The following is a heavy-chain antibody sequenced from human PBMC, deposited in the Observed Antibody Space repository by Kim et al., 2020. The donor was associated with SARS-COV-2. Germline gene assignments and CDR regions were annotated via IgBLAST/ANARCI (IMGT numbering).Heavy chain of an antibody. CDR3: ARRDDNIFGGGGMDV. J-gene: IGHJ6*02. D-gene: IGHD3-3*01. Sequence: YYNPSLTSRVTISVDRSKNQFSLKLSSVTAADTAVYYCARRDDNIFGGGGMDVWGQGTTVTVSS. V-gene: IGHV4-30-2*01.